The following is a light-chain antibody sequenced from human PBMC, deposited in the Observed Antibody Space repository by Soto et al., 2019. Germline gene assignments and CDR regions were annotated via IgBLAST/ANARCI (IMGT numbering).Light chain of an antibody. CDR1: SSDIGAYNY. CDR2: EVS. J-gene: IGLJ2*01. Sequence: QSVLTQPASVSGSPGQSITISCTGTSSDIGAYNYVSWYQHHPGKAPKLMIYEVSNRPSGVSNRFSGSKSGNTASLTISGLQAEDEAAYYCSSYTRTTLLVFGGGTKLTVL. CDR3: SSYTRTTLLV. V-gene: IGLV2-14*01.